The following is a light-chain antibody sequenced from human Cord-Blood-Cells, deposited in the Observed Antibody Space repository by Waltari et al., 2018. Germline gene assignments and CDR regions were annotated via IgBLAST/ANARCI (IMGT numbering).Light chain of an antibody. CDR2: AAS. CDR3: QQSYSTPPT. V-gene: IGKV1-39*01. CDR1: QSISSY. J-gene: IGKJ1*01. Sequence: DIQMIQSPSSLSASVGDRVTITCRASQSISSYLHWYQQKPGKAPKLLIYAASSLQSGVPSRFSGSGSGTDFTLTISSLQPEDFATYYCQQSYSTPPTFGQGTKVEIK.